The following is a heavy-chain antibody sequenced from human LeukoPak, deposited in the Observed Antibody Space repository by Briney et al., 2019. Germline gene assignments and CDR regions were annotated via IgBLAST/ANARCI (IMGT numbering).Heavy chain of an antibody. Sequence: PGGSLRLSCAASGFTFSDYYMTWIRQAPGKGLEWLAFISGSGDSLYYADSVEGRFTISRDNAKGSLYLQMNDLRAEDTAVYYCAKDDYQDYFDYWGQGTLVTVSS. J-gene: IGHJ4*02. CDR2: ISGSGDSL. CDR1: GFTFSDYY. D-gene: IGHD5-12*01. V-gene: IGHV3-11*01. CDR3: AKDDYQDYFDY.